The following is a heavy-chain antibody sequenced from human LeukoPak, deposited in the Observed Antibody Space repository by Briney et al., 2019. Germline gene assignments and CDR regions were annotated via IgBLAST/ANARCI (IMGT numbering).Heavy chain of an antibody. V-gene: IGHV3-21*01. CDR2: ISSSSSYI. J-gene: IGHJ5*02. D-gene: IGHD3-22*01. CDR3: ARDRVYYDSSGYYRRINWFDP. CDR1: GFTFSSYS. Sequence: GGSLRLSCAASGFTFSSYSMNWVRQAPGKGLEWVSSISSSSSYIYYADSVKGRFTISRDNSKNTLYLQMNSLRAEDTAVYYCARDRVYYDSSGYYRRINWFDPWGQGTLVTVSS.